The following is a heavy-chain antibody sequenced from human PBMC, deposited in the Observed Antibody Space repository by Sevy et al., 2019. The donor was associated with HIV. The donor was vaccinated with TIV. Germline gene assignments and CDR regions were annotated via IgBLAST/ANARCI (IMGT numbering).Heavy chain of an antibody. CDR3: ATEGLSGYDAPFAY. CDR2: TSGRDARI. D-gene: IGHD5-12*01. CDR1: GFTFSNYA. Sequence: GGSLRLSCAVSGFTFSNYAMSWVRQAPGKGLEWVSATSGRDARIYYVDSVKGRFTISRDNSKNTLYLQMNSLRAEDTAVYYCATEGLSGYDAPFAYWGQGTLVTVSS. V-gene: IGHV3-23*01. J-gene: IGHJ4*02.